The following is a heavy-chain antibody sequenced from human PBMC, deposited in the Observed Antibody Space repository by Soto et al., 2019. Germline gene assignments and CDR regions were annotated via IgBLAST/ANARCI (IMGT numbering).Heavy chain of an antibody. V-gene: IGHV3-23*01. J-gene: IGHJ4*02. CDR1: GFTFSNYA. D-gene: IGHD6-13*01. Sequence: GGSLRLSCAASGFTFSNYAMSWVRQAPGKGLEWVSGISGGGGGTYYADSVKGRFTISRDNSKDTLDLQMNSLRAEDTAVYYCAKAVGYSNSGTDYWGQGTLVTVSS. CDR2: ISGGGGGT. CDR3: AKAVGYSNSGTDY.